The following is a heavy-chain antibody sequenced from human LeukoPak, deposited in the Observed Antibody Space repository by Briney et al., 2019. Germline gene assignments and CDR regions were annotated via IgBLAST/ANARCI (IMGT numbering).Heavy chain of an antibody. CDR3: ARVTSDRFDP. CDR2: IYTSGST. Sequence: SETLSLTCTVSGGSISSGSYYWSWIRQPAGQGLEWIGRIYTSGSTKYNPSLKSRVTISVDTSKNQFSLKLSSVTAADTAVYYCARVTSDRFDPWGQGTLVTVSS. CDR1: GGSISSGSYY. V-gene: IGHV4-61*02. J-gene: IGHJ5*02. D-gene: IGHD2-2*01.